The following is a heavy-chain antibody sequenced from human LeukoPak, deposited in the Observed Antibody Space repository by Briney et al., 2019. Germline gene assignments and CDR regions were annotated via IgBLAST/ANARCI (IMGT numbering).Heavy chain of an antibody. CDR3: ARVAAEDTAMVTIGWFDP. D-gene: IGHD5-18*01. CDR1: GYSFTSHG. Sequence: ASVKVSCKASGYSFTSHGISWVRQAPGQGLEWMGWISPYNGDTKYAQKFQDRVTMTTDTSTSTAYMELRSLRSDDTAVYYCARVAAEDTAMVTIGWFDPWGQGTLVTVSP. V-gene: IGHV1-18*01. J-gene: IGHJ5*02. CDR2: ISPYNGDT.